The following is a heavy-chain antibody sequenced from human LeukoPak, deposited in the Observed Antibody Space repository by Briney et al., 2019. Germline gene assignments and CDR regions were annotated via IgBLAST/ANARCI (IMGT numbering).Heavy chain of an antibody. CDR2: INPNSGDT. Sequence: ASVKVSCKASGYTFTGCYIHWVRQAPGQGLEGMGWINPNSGDTNYAQKFQGRVTMTRDTSISTAYMELSRLRSDDTAVYYCARAGLGQLGPTDYWGQGTLVTVSS. D-gene: IGHD2-2*01. V-gene: IGHV1-2*02. J-gene: IGHJ4*02. CDR3: ARAGLGQLGPTDY. CDR1: GYTFTGCY.